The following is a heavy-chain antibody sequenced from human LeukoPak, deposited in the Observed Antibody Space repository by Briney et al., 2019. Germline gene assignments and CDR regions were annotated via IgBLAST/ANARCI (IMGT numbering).Heavy chain of an antibody. CDR2: IYYSGYT. CDR1: GGSISSYY. D-gene: IGHD1-26*01. Sequence: SETLSLTCTVSGGSISSYYWSWIRQPPGKGLEWIGYIYYSGYTNYNPSLKSRVTISVDTSKNQFSLKLSSVTAADTAVFFCAREGILGAIDYWGQGTLVTVSS. J-gene: IGHJ4*02. CDR3: AREGILGAIDY. V-gene: IGHV4-59*12.